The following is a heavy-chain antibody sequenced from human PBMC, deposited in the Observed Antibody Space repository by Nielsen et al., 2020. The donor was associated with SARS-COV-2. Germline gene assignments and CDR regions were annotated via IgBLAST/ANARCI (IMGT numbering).Heavy chain of an antibody. V-gene: IGHV5-51*01. D-gene: IGHD2-21*02. Sequence: GESLKISCQGSGYSFTSYWIGWVRQMPGKGLEWMGIIYPGDSDTRYSPSFQGQVTISADKSISTAYLQWSSLKASDTAMYYCASSHIVVVTAIPAFDIWGQGTMVTVSS. CDR3: ASSHIVVVTAIPAFDI. CDR2: IYPGDSDT. J-gene: IGHJ3*02. CDR1: GYSFTSYW.